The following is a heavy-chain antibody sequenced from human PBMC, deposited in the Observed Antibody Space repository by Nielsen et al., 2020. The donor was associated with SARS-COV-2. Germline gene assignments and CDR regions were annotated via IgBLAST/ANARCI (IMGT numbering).Heavy chain of an antibody. Sequence: GGSLRLSCAASGFTFSSYAMHWVRQAPGKGLEWVAVIWYDGSNKYYADSVKGRFTISRDNSKNTLYLQMNSLRAEDTAVYYCARAHSSGWTFDYWGQGTLVTVSS. CDR3: ARAHSSGWTFDY. J-gene: IGHJ4*02. D-gene: IGHD6-19*01. CDR1: GFTFSSYA. V-gene: IGHV3-33*08. CDR2: IWYDGSNK.